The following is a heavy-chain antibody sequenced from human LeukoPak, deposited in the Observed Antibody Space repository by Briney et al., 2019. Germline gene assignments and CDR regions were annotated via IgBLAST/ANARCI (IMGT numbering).Heavy chain of an antibody. J-gene: IGHJ4*02. D-gene: IGHD5-18*01. Sequence: ALVKVSCKASGGTFSSYAISWVRQAPGQGLEWMGRIIPIFGTANYAQKFQGRVTITTDESTSTAYMELSSLRSEDTAVYYCARSEYSYPQAHFDYWGQGTLVTVSS. V-gene: IGHV1-69*05. CDR2: IIPIFGTA. CDR3: ARSEYSYPQAHFDY. CDR1: GGTFSSYA.